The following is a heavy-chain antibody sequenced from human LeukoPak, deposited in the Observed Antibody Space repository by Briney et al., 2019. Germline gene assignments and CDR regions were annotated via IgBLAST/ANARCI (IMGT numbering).Heavy chain of an antibody. CDR3: ARAPGYYYMDV. V-gene: IGHV4-38-2*02. CDR2: IYHTGST. J-gene: IGHJ6*03. D-gene: IGHD3-10*01. Sequence: DCIASIYHTGSTYYNPSLKSRVTISVDTSKNQFSLKLSSVTAADTAVYYCARAPGYYYMDVWGKGTTVTVSS.